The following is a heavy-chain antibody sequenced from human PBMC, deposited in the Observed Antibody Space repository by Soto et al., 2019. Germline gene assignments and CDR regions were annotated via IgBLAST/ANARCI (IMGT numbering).Heavy chain of an antibody. CDR2: IWYDGSNK. D-gene: IGHD3-16*01. CDR3: ARSETSDYIWGSAPISYYYYYIDV. V-gene: IGHV3-33*01. J-gene: IGHJ6*03. Sequence: PGGSLRLSCAASGFTFSSYGMHWVRQAPGKGLEWVAVIWYDGSNKYYADSVKGRFTISRDNSKNTLYLQMNSLRAEDTAVYYCARSETSDYIWGSAPISYYYYYIDVWCKGRTVTVSS. CDR1: GFTFSSYG.